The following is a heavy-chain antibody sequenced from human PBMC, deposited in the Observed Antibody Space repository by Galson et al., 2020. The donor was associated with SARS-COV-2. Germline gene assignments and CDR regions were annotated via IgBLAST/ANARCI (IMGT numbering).Heavy chain of an antibody. D-gene: IGHD4-17*01. V-gene: IGHV3-30*04. CDR2: ISYDGSNK. J-gene: IGHJ5*02. CDR1: GFTFSSYA. Sequence: GGSLRLSCAASGFTFSSYAMHWVRQAPGKGLEWVAVISYDGSNKYYADSVKGRFTISRDNSKNTLYLQMNSLRAEDTAVYYCASNDYGNWLDPWGQGTLVTVSS. CDR3: ASNDYGNWLDP.